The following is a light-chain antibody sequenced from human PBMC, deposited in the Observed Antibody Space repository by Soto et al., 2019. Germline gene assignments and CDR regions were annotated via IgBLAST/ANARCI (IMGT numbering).Light chain of an antibody. Sequence: DIQMTQFPSSLAASVVDRVTITCRSSQTIRVYLNWYQHRPGKAPTVLIYGATKLQSGVSPRFSASVSGTEYTLTINNLQPEDIATYFCQQSYNSAWTFGQGTRV. V-gene: IGKV1-39*01. CDR1: QTIRVY. CDR3: QQSYNSAWT. CDR2: GAT. J-gene: IGKJ1*01.